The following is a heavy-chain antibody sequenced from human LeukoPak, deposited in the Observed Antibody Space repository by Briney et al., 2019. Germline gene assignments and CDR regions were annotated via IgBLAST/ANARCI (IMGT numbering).Heavy chain of an antibody. CDR3: AASPDYYDSSGYSYYFDY. Sequence: VASVKVSCKASGFTFTSSAVQWVRQARGQRLEWIGWIVVGSGNTNYAQEFQERVTITRDMSTSTAYMELSSLRSEDTAVYYCAASPDYYDSSGYSYYFDYWGQGTLVTVSS. V-gene: IGHV1-58*01. D-gene: IGHD3-22*01. CDR1: GFTFTSSA. CDR2: IVVGSGNT. J-gene: IGHJ4*02.